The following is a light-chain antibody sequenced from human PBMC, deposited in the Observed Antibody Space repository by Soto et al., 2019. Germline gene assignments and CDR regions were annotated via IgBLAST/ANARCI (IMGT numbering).Light chain of an antibody. J-gene: IGLJ2*01. Sequence: QSALTQPASVSGAPGQWITISCTGTSTDVGGCNYVSWYQQHPGKAPKLMIYEISNRPSGVSNRFSGSKSGNTASLTISGPQAEDDADYYCSSYTRSNTLVFGGGTKLTVL. V-gene: IGLV2-14*01. CDR3: SSYTRSNTLV. CDR2: EIS. CDR1: STDVGGCNY.